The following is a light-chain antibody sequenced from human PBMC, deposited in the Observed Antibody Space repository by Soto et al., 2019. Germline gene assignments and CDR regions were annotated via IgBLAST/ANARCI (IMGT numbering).Light chain of an antibody. CDR3: QQYGSSPLT. J-gene: IGKJ4*01. V-gene: IGKV3-20*01. CDR2: DAS. CDR1: QSVRSNY. Sequence: EIVFTQSPGTLSLSPGERATLSCRASQSVRSNYLAWYQQKPGQAPRFLIYDASTRATGIPDRFSGSGSGTDFTLTISRLEPEDFAVYYCQQYGSSPLTFGGGTKVDIK.